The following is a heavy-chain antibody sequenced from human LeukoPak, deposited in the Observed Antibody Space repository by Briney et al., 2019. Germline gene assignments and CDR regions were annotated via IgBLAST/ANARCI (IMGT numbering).Heavy chain of an antibody. CDR2: ISSSSSYI. CDR3: ARVASRGQEDY. J-gene: IGHJ4*02. CDR1: GFTFSSYS. D-gene: IGHD5-12*01. V-gene: IGHV3-21*01. Sequence: PGGSLRLSCAASGFTFSSYSMNWVRQAPGKGLEWVSSISSSSSYIYYADSAKGRFTISRDNAKNSLYLQMNSLRAEDTAVYYCARVASRGQEDYWGQGTLVTVSS.